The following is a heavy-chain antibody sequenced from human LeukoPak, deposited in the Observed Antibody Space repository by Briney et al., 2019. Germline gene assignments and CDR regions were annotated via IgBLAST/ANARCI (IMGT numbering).Heavy chain of an antibody. D-gene: IGHD2-2*01. J-gene: IGHJ4*02. CDR2: INSDGSST. V-gene: IGHV3-74*01. CDR3: ARVDCSSTSCYSGFSYFDY. Sequence: GGSLRLSCAASGFTFSSYWMHWVRQAPGKGLVWVSRINSDGSSTSYADSVKGRFTISRDNAKNSLYLQMNSLRAEDTAVYYCARVDCSSTSCYSGFSYFDYWGQGTLVTVSS. CDR1: GFTFSSYW.